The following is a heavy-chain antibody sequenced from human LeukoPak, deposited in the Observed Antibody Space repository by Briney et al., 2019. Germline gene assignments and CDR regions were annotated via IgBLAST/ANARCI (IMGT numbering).Heavy chain of an antibody. V-gene: IGHV1-2*02. CDR2: INPNSGAP. CDR3: ARAKYSGSYYLA. CDR1: GYTFTDYN. Sequence: GASVKVSCKASGYTFTDYNIHWVRQAPGQGLEWMGWINPNSGAPTYAQKFQGRVTVTRDTSITTAYMELSGLRSDDTAVYYCARAKYSGSYYLAWGQGTTVTVSS. J-gene: IGHJ6*02. D-gene: IGHD3-10*01.